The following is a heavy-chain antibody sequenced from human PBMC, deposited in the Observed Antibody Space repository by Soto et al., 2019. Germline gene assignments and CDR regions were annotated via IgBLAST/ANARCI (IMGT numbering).Heavy chain of an antibody. CDR1: GYSSTSYW. CDR3: ARLQVVMELNGMDV. V-gene: IGHV5-51*01. J-gene: IGHJ6*02. CDR2: IYPGDSDI. Sequence: PGESLKISCKGSGYSSTSYWIAWVRQVPGKGLELMGVIYPGDSDIRYSPSFQGQVTISADKSISTAYLQWSSLKASDSTMYFCARLQVVMELNGMDVWGQGTTVTVSS. D-gene: IGHD2-15*01.